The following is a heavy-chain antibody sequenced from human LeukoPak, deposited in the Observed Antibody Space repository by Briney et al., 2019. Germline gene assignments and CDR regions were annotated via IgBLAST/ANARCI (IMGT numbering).Heavy chain of an antibody. J-gene: IGHJ6*02. CDR1: GYTFTGYY. V-gene: IGHV1-2*06. CDR2: ISPNSGGT. CDR3: ARSSGSYKYGMDV. D-gene: IGHD6-19*01. Sequence: GASVKVSCKASGYTFTGYYMHWVRQAPGQGLEWMGRISPNSGGTNYAQKFQGRVTMTRDTSISTAYMELSRLRSDDTAVYYCARSSGSYKYGMDVWGQGTTVTVSS.